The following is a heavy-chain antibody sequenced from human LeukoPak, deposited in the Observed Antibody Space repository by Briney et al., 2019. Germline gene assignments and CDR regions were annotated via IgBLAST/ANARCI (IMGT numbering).Heavy chain of an antibody. V-gene: IGHV3-23*01. CDR1: GFTFTSYA. CDR2: ISGSGGST. D-gene: IGHD2-2*01. Sequence: GPSLRPSCAASGFTFTSYAMGWVRQAPGRGREWVSAISGSGGSTYYADSVKGRLTISRDNSKNTLYLQMNSLRAEDTAVYYCAIDGGEVPAAIPYYFDYWGQGTLVTVSS. J-gene: IGHJ4*02. CDR3: AIDGGEVPAAIPYYFDY.